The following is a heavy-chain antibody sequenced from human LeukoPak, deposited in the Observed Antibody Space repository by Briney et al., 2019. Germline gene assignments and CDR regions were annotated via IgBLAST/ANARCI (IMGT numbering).Heavy chain of an antibody. J-gene: IGHJ4*02. CDR2: INPNSGGT. CDR3: AKIPWYSSGWSIDY. Sequence: ASVKVSCKASGYTFTGYYMHWVRQAPGQGLEWMGWINPNSGGTNYAQKFQGRVTMTRDTSISTAYMELSRLRSDDTAIYYCAKIPWYSSGWSIDYWGRGSLVTVSS. D-gene: IGHD6-13*01. CDR1: GYTFTGYY. V-gene: IGHV1-2*02.